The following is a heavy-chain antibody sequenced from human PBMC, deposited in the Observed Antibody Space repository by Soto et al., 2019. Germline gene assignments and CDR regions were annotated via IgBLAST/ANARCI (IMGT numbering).Heavy chain of an antibody. CDR3: ARDRDGSGGNGSGMDV. V-gene: IGHV4-30-4*01. CDR2: IFFTGST. CDR1: GGTINSADYY. J-gene: IGHJ6*02. D-gene: IGHD6-25*01. Sequence: QVQLQESGPGLVKPSQTLSLTCTVSGGTINSADYYWSWIRQPPGKGLEWVGYIFFTGSTSYNPSLRSRLSVSLDTSNNRFSLKLSSVTAADTAVYFCARDRDGSGGNGSGMDVWGQGTTVTVSS.